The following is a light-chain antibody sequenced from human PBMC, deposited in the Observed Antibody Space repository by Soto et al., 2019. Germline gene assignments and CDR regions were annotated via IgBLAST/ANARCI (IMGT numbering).Light chain of an antibody. CDR3: QTWDTGIRV. V-gene: IGLV4-69*01. CDR2: LNSDGSH. J-gene: IGLJ2*01. Sequence: QLVLTQSPSASASLGASVKLTCTLSSGHSNYVIAWHQQQPEKGPRYLMKLNSDGSHSKGDGIPDRFSGSSSGAERYLTISSLQYEDEADYYCQTWDTGIRVFGGGTKLTVL. CDR1: SGHSNYV.